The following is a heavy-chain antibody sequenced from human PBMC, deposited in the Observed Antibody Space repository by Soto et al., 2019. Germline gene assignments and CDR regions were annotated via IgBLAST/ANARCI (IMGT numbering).Heavy chain of an antibody. D-gene: IGHD2-21*02. Sequence: SVKVSCKASGGTFSSYAISWVRQAPGQGLEWMGGIIPIFGTANYAQKFQGRVTITADKSTSTAYMELSSLRSEDTAVYYCATYCGGDCYPPNYYYYGIDVWGQGTTVTVSS. CDR1: GGTFSSYA. J-gene: IGHJ6*02. V-gene: IGHV1-69*06. CDR3: ATYCGGDCYPPNYYYYGIDV. CDR2: IIPIFGTA.